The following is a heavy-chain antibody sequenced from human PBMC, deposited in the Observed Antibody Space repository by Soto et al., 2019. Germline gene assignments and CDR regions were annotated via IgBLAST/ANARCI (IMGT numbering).Heavy chain of an antibody. CDR2: IYYSGST. D-gene: IGHD2-15*01. J-gene: IGHJ5*02. Sequence: SETLSLTCTVSGGSISSSSYYWGWIRQPPGKGLEWIGSIYYSGSTYYNPSLKSRVTISVDTSKNQFSLKLSSVTTADTAVYYCARLMDIVVVVAAKGLHNWFDPWGQGTLVTVSS. CDR1: GGSISSSSYY. CDR3: ARLMDIVVVVAAKGLHNWFDP. V-gene: IGHV4-39*01.